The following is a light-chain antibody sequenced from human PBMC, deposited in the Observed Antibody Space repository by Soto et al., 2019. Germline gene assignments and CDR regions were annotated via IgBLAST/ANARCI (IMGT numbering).Light chain of an antibody. Sequence: EIVMTQSPATLSVSPGERATLSCRASQSVSSNLAWYQQKPGQAPRLLIYGASTRATGSPARFSGSGSGTEFTLTISSLQSEDVAVYYCQQYNNWPPRTFGQGTKVVIK. CDR2: GAS. CDR3: QQYNNWPPRT. V-gene: IGKV3-15*01. CDR1: QSVSSN. J-gene: IGKJ1*01.